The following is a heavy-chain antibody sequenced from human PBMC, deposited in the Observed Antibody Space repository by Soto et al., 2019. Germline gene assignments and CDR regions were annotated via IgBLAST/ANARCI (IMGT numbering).Heavy chain of an antibody. CDR3: ARDRRRTAAGTVLCPGNY. D-gene: IGHD6-13*01. Sequence: GSLRLSCAASGFTFSSYWMSWVRQAPGKGLEWVANIKQDGSEKYYVDSVKGRFTISRDNAKNSLYLQMNSLRAEDTAVYYCARDRRRTAAGTVLCPGNYWGQGTLVTVSS. CDR1: GFTFSSYW. CDR2: IKQDGSEK. V-gene: IGHV3-7*01. J-gene: IGHJ4*02.